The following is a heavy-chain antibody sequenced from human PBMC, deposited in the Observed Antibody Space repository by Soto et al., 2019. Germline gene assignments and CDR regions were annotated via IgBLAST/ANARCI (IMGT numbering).Heavy chain of an antibody. CDR3: ARASARLTFGGVIVIGYFDY. CDR1: GGTFSSYA. CDR2: IIPIFDTA. D-gene: IGHD3-16*02. V-gene: IGHV1-69*13. J-gene: IGHJ4*02. Sequence: ASVKVSCKASGGTFSSYAISWVRQAPGQGLEWMGGIIPIFDTANYAQKFQGRVTITADESTSTAYMELSSLRSEDTAVYYCARASARLTFGGVIVIGYFDYWGQGTLVTVSS.